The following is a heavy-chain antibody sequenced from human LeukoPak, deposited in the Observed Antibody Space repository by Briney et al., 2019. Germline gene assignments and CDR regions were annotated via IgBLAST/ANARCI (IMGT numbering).Heavy chain of an antibody. J-gene: IGHJ2*01. CDR2: INPNSGGT. CDR1: GYTFTGYY. D-gene: IGHD2-21*02. V-gene: IGHV1-2*02. Sequence: ASVKVSCKASGYTFTGYYMHWVRQAPGQGLEWMGWINPNSGGTNYAQKFQGRVTMTRDTSISTAYMELSRLRSDNTAAYYCARERDIVVVTAISWYFDLWGRGTLVTVSS. CDR3: ARERDIVVVTAISWYFDL.